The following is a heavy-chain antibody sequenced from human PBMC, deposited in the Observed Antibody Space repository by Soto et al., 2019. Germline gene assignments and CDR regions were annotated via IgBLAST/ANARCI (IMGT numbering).Heavy chain of an antibody. CDR2: IYHSGST. CDR1: GYSISTDPY. CDR3: AREARTLDWYLDL. V-gene: IGHV4-38-2*01. D-gene: IGHD6-6*01. Sequence: SETLSLTCAVSGYSISTDPYWGWIRQPPGKGLEWIGSIYHSGSTHYKSSLKSRVTISRDTSKNLFSLKLSSVTAADTAVYYCAREARTLDWYLDLWGRGTLVTVSS. J-gene: IGHJ2*01.